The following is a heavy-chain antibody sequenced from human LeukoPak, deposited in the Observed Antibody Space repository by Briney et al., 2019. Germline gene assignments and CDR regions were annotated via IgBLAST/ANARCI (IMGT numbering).Heavy chain of an antibody. V-gene: IGHV4-39*01. CDR1: SGSIGSSSNY. CDR2: VYYGGST. Sequence: SETLSLTCTVSSGSIGSSSNYWGWIRQAPGKGLEWIGNVYYGGSTFYNPSLKSRVTISVDTSKNQFSLKLRSVTPADPAIYYCARASFNVVFGNWFDPWGQGTLVTVSS. CDR3: ARASFNVVFGNWFDP. D-gene: IGHD2-8*01. J-gene: IGHJ5*02.